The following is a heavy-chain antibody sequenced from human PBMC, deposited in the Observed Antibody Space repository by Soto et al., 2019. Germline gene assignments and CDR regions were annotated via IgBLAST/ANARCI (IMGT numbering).Heavy chain of an antibody. V-gene: IGHV3-21*01. J-gene: IGHJ5*01. D-gene: IGHD2-2*01. Sequence: PGGTLRLSCTVSGFAFNNYGINWVRQAPGKGLEWVSSISKSEYTYYTHSLKSRFTISRDNAKNSVSLQMNTLRAEDTAVYYCAGEDSIIIPAGLDFWGQGTLVTVSS. CDR1: GFAFNNYG. CDR3: AGEDSIIIPAGLDF. CDR2: ISKSEYT.